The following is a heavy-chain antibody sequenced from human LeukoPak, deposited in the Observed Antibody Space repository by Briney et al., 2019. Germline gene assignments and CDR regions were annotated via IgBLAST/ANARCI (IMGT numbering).Heavy chain of an antibody. J-gene: IGHJ4*02. D-gene: IGHD3-10*01. CDR1: GGTFSSYA. V-gene: IGHV1-69*04. CDR2: IIPILGIA. Sequence: ASVKVSCKASGGTFSSYAISWVRQAPGQGLEWMGRIIPILGIANYAQKFQGRVTITADKSTSTAYMELSSLRSEDTAVYYCARDVSGGLLWFGGYAGYYFDYWGQGTLVTVSS. CDR3: ARDVSGGLLWFGGYAGYYFDY.